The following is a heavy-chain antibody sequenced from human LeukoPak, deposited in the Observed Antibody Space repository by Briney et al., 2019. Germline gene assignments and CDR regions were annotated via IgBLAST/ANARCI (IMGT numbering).Heavy chain of an antibody. CDR2: INHSGST. CDR1: GGSFSGYY. CDR3: ARHIGSYYDY. D-gene: IGHD1-26*01. V-gene: IGHV4-34*01. J-gene: IGHJ4*02. Sequence: PSGTLSLTCAVYGGSFSGYYWSWIRQPPGKGLEWIGEINHSGSTNYNPSLKSRVTISVDTSKNQFSLKLSSVTAADTAVYYCARHIGSYYDYWGQGTLVTVSS.